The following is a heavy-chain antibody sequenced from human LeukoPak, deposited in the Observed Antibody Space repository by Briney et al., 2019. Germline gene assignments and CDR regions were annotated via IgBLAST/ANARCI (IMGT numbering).Heavy chain of an antibody. Sequence: SETLSLTCTVSGASISSGNWWSWVRQPPGKGLEWIGEIYHSGSTSYNPSLKSRVTISVDTSKNQFSLKLSSVTAADTAVYYCARGSGTPFDYWGQGTLVTVSS. CDR3: ARGSGTPFDY. V-gene: IGHV4-4*02. J-gene: IGHJ4*02. CDR2: IYHSGST. D-gene: IGHD2-2*01. CDR1: GASISSGNW.